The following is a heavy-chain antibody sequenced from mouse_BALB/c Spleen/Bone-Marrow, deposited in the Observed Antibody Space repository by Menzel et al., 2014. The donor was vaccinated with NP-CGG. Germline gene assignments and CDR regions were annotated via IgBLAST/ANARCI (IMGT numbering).Heavy chain of an antibody. CDR1: GFNIKDTY. CDR3: ATMITDWYFDV. V-gene: IGHV14-3*02. Sequence: EVQLVESGAELVKPGASVKLSCTASGFNIKDTYMHWVKQRPEQGLEWIGRIDPANGNTKYDPKFQGKATITADTSSNTACLQLSSLTSEDTAVYYCATMITDWYFDVWGAGTTVTVSS. CDR2: IDPANGNT. D-gene: IGHD2-4*01. J-gene: IGHJ1*01.